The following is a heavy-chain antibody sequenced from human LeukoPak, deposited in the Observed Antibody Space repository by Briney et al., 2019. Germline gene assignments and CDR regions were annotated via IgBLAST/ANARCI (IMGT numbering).Heavy chain of an antibody. V-gene: IGHV3-7*01. J-gene: IGHJ5*02. D-gene: IGHD4-17*01. CDR3: ARAPGEGWFDP. CDR2: IKQDGSEK. CDR1: GFTFSSYW. Sequence: GGSLRLSCAASGFTFSSYWMSWVRKAPGKGLDWVASIKQDGSEKYYVDSVKGRFTISRDNAKNSLYLQMNSLRAEDTALYYCARAPGEGWFDPWGQGTLVTVSS.